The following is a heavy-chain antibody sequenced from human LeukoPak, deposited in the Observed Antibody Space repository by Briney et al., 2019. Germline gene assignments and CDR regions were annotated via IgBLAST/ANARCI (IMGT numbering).Heavy chain of an antibody. D-gene: IGHD3-10*01. Sequence: GGSLRLSCAASGFTFSSYAMSWVRQAPGKGLEWVSAISGSGGSTYYADSVKGRFTISRDNSKSTLYLQMNSLRAEDTAVYYCAKRVLWFGEFYGMDVWGQGTTVTVSS. V-gene: IGHV3-23*01. CDR1: GFTFSSYA. J-gene: IGHJ6*02. CDR3: AKRVLWFGEFYGMDV. CDR2: ISGSGGST.